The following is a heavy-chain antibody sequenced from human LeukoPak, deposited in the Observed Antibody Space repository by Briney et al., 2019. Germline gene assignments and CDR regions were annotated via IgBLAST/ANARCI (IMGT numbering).Heavy chain of an antibody. D-gene: IGHD3-9*01. CDR2: ISYDGSNK. CDR1: GFTFTSYA. CDR3: AKGVGYFDWLLLGSYFDY. J-gene: IGHJ4*02. V-gene: IGHV3-30*18. Sequence: GGSLRLSCAASGFTFTSYAMTWVRQAPGKGLEWVAVISYDGSNKYYADSVKGRFTISRDNSKNTLYLQMNSLRAEDTAVYYCAKGVGYFDWLLLGSYFDYWGQGTLVTVSS.